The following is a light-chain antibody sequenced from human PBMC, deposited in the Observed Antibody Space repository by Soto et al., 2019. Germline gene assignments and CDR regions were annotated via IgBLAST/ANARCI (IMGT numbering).Light chain of an antibody. CDR3: QQSYSLPRT. CDR1: QSVSGS. CDR2: AAS. Sequence: DIQMTQSPSSLSASVGDRVTITCRASQSVSGSLSWYQQKPGKAPNLLIYAASSLQSGVPSRFSGSGSGTEFTLTISTLQPDDFATYYCQQSYSLPRTFGLGTKVEVK. J-gene: IGKJ1*01. V-gene: IGKV1-39*01.